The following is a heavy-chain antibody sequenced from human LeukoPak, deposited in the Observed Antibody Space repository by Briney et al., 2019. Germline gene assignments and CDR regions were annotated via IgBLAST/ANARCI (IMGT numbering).Heavy chain of an antibody. J-gene: IGHJ6*02. V-gene: IGHV4-59*01. CDR3: ARIPSEYYPYYYGMDV. Sequence: SETLSLTCTVSGGSISSYYWSWIRQPPGKGLKWIGYIYYSGSTNYNPSLKSRVTISVDTSKNQFSLKLSSVTAADTAVYYCARIPSEYYPYYYGMDVWGQGTTVTVSS. CDR1: GGSISSYY. CDR2: IYYSGST. D-gene: IGHD3-10*01.